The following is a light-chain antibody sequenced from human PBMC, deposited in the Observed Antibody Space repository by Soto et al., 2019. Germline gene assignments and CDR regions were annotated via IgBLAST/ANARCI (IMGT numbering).Light chain of an antibody. CDR3: QSYDSSLSGWV. CDR1: SSNIGAGYD. CDR2: GNS. Sequence: QSVLTQPPSVSGAPGQRVTISCTGSSSNIGAGYDVHWYQQFPGTAPKLLIYGNSNRPSGVPDRFSGSKSGTSASLAITGLQAADEADYSCQSYDSSLSGWVFGGGTKLTVL. V-gene: IGLV1-40*01. J-gene: IGLJ3*02.